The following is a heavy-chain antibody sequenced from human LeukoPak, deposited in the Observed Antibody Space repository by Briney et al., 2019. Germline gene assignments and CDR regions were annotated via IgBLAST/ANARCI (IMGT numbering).Heavy chain of an antibody. CDR1: GFTFSSYG. D-gene: IGHD2-15*01. Sequence: GGSLRLSCAASGFTFSSYGMHWVRQAPGKGLEWVAFIRYDGSNKYYADSVKGRFTISRDNSKNTVHMQMNRLRAEDTAVYYCAKDRVVSREPAAFDVCGQGIMVTGSS. J-gene: IGHJ3*01. CDR3: AKDRVVSREPAAFDV. CDR2: IRYDGSNK. V-gene: IGHV3-30*02.